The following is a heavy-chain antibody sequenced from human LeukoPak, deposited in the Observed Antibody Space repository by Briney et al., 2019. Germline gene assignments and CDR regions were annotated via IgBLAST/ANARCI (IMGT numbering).Heavy chain of an antibody. J-gene: IGHJ6*04. CDR3: AGGNAMDV. Sequence: GGSLRLSCAVSGFPFSNSWMYWVRQAPGKGLEGVANIKKDGSGISYVETVKGRFIISRDNSRNSLYLQMNSLKVEDTAVYFCAGGNAMDVWGKGTAVTVYS. CDR1: GFPFSNSW. V-gene: IGHV3-7*03. CDR2: IKKDGSGI.